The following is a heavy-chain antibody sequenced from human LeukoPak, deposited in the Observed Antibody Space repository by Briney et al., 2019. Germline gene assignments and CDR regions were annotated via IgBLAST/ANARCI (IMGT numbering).Heavy chain of an antibody. V-gene: IGHV4-39*07. D-gene: IGHD1-14*01. CDR3: ARFGSRIVTGASFGFDN. J-gene: IGHJ4*02. CDR2: IFYGGST. Sequence: SETLSLTCTVSGDSIYNSDYYWGWLRQPPGKGLEWIGSIFYGGSTYYNPSLEGRVTVSIVTSKSQFSLNLRSVTAADTAVYYCARFGSRIVTGASFGFDNWGQGTLVLVSS. CDR1: GDSIYNSDYY.